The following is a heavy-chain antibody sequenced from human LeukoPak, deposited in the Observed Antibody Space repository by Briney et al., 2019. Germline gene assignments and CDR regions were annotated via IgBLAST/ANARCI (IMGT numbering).Heavy chain of an antibody. D-gene: IGHD6-13*01. V-gene: IGHV1-18*01. J-gene: IGHJ4*02. CDR2: ISAYNGNT. CDR1: GYTFTSYG. Sequence: ASVKVSCKASGYTFTSYGISWVRQAPGQGLAWMGWISAYNGNTNYAQKLQGRVTMTTDTSTSTAYMELRSLRSDDTAVYYCARVRYSSSWHPFDYWGQGTLVTVSS. CDR3: ARVRYSSSWHPFDY.